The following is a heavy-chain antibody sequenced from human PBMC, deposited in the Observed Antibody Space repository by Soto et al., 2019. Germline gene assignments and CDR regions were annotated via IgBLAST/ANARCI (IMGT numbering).Heavy chain of an antibody. V-gene: IGHV1-69*13. CDR1: GGTFSSYA. J-gene: IGHJ6*02. D-gene: IGHD4-4*01. CDR2: IIPIFGTA. CDR3: ARGSDDDSNGGYYYYYGMDV. Sequence: SVKVSCKASGGTFSSYAISWVRQAPGQGLEWMGGIIPIFGTANYAQKFQGRVTITADESTSTAYMELSSLRSEDTAVYYCARGSDDDSNGGYYYYYGMDVWAQGTTVTVSS.